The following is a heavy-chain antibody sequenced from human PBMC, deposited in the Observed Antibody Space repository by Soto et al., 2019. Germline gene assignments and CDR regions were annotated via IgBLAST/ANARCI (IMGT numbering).Heavy chain of an antibody. CDR1: GFIFNSYS. J-gene: IGHJ4*02. Sequence: EVQLVESGGGLVQPGGSLRLSCVASGFIFNSYSMNWVRPAPGKGLEWISYINSGSTSVFYADSVKGRFTISRDNAKNSLYLQMNSLRAEDTAVYYCGSSASPDAYWGQGTLVTVSS. V-gene: IGHV3-48*01. CDR2: INSGSTSV. CDR3: GSSASPDAY. D-gene: IGHD3-22*01.